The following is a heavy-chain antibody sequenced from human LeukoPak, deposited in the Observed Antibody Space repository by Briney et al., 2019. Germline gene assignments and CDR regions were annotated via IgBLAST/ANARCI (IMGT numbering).Heavy chain of an antibody. J-gene: IGHJ5*02. D-gene: IGHD3-22*01. V-gene: IGHV6-1*01. Sequence: SQTLSLTCAISGDSVSSKSAAWNWIRQSPSRGLEWLGRTYYRSKWHNDYAVSVKSRITIKPDTSKNQFSLQLNSVTPEDTAVYFCARTDYYDSSGTIDLWGQGTLVTVSS. CDR1: GDSVSSKSAA. CDR2: TYYRSKWHN. CDR3: ARTDYYDSSGTIDL.